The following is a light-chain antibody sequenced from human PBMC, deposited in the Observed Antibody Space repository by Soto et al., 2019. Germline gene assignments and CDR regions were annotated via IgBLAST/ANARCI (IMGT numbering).Light chain of an antibody. CDR2: DVN. Sequence: QSALTQPASVSGSPGQSISLSCTGTSSDVGAYNFVSWYQQHPDKAPKLVIFDVNNRPSGVSNRFSGSKSGNTASLTISGLRAEDEADYYCTSYTSISTYVFGTGTQLTVL. V-gene: IGLV2-14*01. J-gene: IGLJ1*01. CDR1: SSDVGAYNF. CDR3: TSYTSISTYV.